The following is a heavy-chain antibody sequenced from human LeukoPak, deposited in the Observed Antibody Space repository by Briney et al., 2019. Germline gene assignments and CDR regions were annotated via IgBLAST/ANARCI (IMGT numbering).Heavy chain of an antibody. D-gene: IGHD7-27*01. V-gene: IGHV4-59*02. Sequence: SETLFLTCTVSGASVTDYYWSWIRQSPGKGLEWISYIHHSGNSDYNPSLRSRVTTSLDTSKNQFSLNPISVTAADTAVYYCTRGHWGLQSWSQGTLVTVSS. CDR1: GASVTDYY. J-gene: IGHJ5*02. CDR3: TRGHWGLQS. CDR2: IHHSGNS.